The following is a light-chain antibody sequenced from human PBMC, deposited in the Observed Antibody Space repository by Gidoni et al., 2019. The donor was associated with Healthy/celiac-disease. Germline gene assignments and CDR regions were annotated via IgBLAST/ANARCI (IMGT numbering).Light chain of an antibody. J-gene: IGKJ1*01. Sequence: LVLTHSPATLPVSPGERATLSCRASQSVSSNLAWSQQKPGQAPRPLIYGASTRATGIPARFSGSGSGTEFTLTISSLQSEDFAVYYCQQYNNWPPWTFGQGTKVEIK. V-gene: IGKV3-15*01. CDR3: QQYNNWPPWT. CDR1: QSVSSN. CDR2: GAS.